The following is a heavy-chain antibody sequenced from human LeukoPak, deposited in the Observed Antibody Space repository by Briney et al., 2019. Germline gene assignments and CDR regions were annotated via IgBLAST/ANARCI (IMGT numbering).Heavy chain of an antibody. CDR1: GLTFAHYA. CDR2: IIFDAGDT. D-gene: IGHD3-3*01. Sequence: GGFLRPSCEVSGLTFAHYAMSWGRHTPARGLEWVSAIIFDAGDTYYSDSVKGRLTISRDNSKNILSLQMNSLRAEDTGLYYCAKLAHYDRMFADYWGQGALVTVSS. V-gene: IGHV3-23*01. J-gene: IGHJ4*02. CDR3: AKLAHYDRMFADY.